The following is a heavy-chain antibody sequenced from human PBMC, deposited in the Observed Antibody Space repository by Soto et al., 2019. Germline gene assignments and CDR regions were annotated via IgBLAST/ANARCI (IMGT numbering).Heavy chain of an antibody. Sequence: ASVEGSCKASWYTFTSHYINWVRQAPGQGLEWLGIINPSGGYTTYAQRFLGRFTISRDNSKNTLYLQMNSLRTEDTAVYYCARALDFWSAYFDYWGQGSLVTVSS. CDR2: INPSGGYT. CDR1: WYTFTSHY. D-gene: IGHD3-3*01. CDR3: ARALDFWSAYFDY. J-gene: IGHJ4*02. V-gene: IGHV1-46*01.